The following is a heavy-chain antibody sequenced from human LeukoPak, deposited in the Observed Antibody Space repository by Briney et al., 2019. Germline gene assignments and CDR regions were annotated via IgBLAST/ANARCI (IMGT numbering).Heavy chain of an antibody. Sequence: PGGSLRLSCTASGFTFSSYWMHWVRQAPGKGLGWVSRITSGGSSTSHADSVKGRFTISRDNAKNTLYLQMNSLRAEDTAVYYCSRGVGATDSWGQGTLVTVSS. CDR2: ITSGGSST. CDR1: GFTFSSYW. D-gene: IGHD1-26*01. V-gene: IGHV3-74*01. J-gene: IGHJ4*02. CDR3: SRGVGATDS.